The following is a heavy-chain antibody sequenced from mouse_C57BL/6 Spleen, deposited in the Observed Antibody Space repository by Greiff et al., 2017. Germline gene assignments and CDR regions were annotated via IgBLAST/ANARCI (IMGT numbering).Heavy chain of an antibody. CDR2: IDPGSGST. D-gene: IGHD4-1*01. V-gene: IGHV1-77*01. J-gene: IGHJ4*01. Sequence: VQLQQSGAELVKPGASVKISCKASGYTFTDYYIHWVKQRPGQGLEWIGKIDPGSGSTNYNEKFKGKATLTADKSSSTAYMQLSSLTSEDSAVYFCASIWGGSMDYWGQGTSVTVSS. CDR3: ASIWGGSMDY. CDR1: GYTFTDYY.